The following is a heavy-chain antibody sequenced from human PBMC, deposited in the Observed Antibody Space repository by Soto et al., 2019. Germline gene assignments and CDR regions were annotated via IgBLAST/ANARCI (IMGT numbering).Heavy chain of an antibody. V-gene: IGHV3-66*01. D-gene: IGHD4-17*01. J-gene: IGHJ3*01. CDR2: IYSGGTT. CDR1: GFSVSINY. CDR3: AGDSTDGDFVDAFDV. Sequence: ELQLVESGGGLVQPGGSLRLSCAASGFSVSINYVNWVRLAPGKGLEWVSVIYSGGTTHYADSVKGRFTISRDTSKNTLYLQMNSLRVEDTAVYYCAGDSTDGDFVDAFDVWGQGTMVTVSS.